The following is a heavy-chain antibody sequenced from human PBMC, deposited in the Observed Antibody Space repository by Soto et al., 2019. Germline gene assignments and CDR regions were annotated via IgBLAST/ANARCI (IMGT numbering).Heavy chain of an antibody. CDR1: GFTFSSYA. CDR2: ISYDGSNK. Sequence: QVQLVESGGGVVQPGRSLRLSCAASGFTFSSYAMHWVRQAPGKGLEWVAVISYDGSNKYYADSVKGRFTISRDNSKNKLYLQMNSLRAEDTAVYYCARHPRWIQLWLMSPPDVLGQGTTVNVSS. CDR3: ARHPRWIQLWLMSPPDV. J-gene: IGHJ6*01. D-gene: IGHD5-18*01. V-gene: IGHV3-30-3*01.